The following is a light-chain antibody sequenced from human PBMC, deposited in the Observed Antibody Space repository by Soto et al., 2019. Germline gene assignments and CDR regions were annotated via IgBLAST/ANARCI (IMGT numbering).Light chain of an antibody. CDR1: ENIDNN. Sequence: EIVMTQSPATLSVSPGDRATLSCRASENIDNNLAWYQQKPGQTPSLLIYGGSTRATGVPARFRGSASGTEFTLTISSLQSDDSAVYYCQHYTYWPFTFGQGTKLEIK. V-gene: IGKV3D-15*01. J-gene: IGKJ2*01. CDR2: GGS. CDR3: QHYTYWPFT.